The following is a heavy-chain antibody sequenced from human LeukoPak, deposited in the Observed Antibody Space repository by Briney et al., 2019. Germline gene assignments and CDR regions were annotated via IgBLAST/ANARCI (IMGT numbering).Heavy chain of an antibody. CDR3: LS. CDR2: ISSSGSSI. CDR1: GFTFSSCE. V-gene: IGHV3-48*03. J-gene: IGHJ4*02. D-gene: IGHD2/OR15-2a*01. Sequence: GGSLRLTCAASGFTFSSCERCWCRQAPGKGLEWLSYISSSGSSIYYADSVKGRFTISRDNAKNSLHLQMNSLRADIPVLPSPLSWGRGTLVTVSS.